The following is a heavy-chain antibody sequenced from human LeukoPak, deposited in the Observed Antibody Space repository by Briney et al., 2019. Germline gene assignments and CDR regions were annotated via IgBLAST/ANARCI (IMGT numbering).Heavy chain of an antibody. Sequence: PSETLSLTCTVSGGSISNYYWSWIRQPPGKGLEWIGYIYYSGNTNYSPSLKSRVTISVDTSKNQFSLKLSSVTAADTAVYYCARGIAAAVNWFDPWGQGTLVTVSS. CDR3: ARGIAAAVNWFDP. CDR1: GGSISNYY. CDR2: IYYSGNT. D-gene: IGHD6-13*01. J-gene: IGHJ5*02. V-gene: IGHV4-59*12.